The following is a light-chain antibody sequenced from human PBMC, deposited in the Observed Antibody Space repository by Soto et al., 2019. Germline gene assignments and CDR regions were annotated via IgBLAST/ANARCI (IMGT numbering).Light chain of an antibody. J-gene: IGKJ1*01. CDR1: QSVGNNY. CDR3: QQWATSPLT. V-gene: IGKV3-20*01. Sequence: DIELTQSPGTLSLSPGERATLSCRASQSVGNNYVAWYQQKHGQAPSLLIHDASSWATGIPDRFSGSGSWTEFTRNISRRELEDFSVYFCQQWATSPLTFGQGTRVDIK. CDR2: DAS.